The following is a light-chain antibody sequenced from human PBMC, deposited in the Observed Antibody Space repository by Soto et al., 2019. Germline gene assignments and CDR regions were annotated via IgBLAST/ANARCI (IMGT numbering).Light chain of an antibody. CDR1: QSISSW. V-gene: IGKV1-5*01. CDR3: QQHDNNKPLT. CDR2: DAS. Sequence: DIKMTQSPSTLSASVGDRVNITCRASQSISSWLAWYQQKPGKATKLLIFDASSLESGTPSRFRGRRSGTQYTPTINGRQPDDVATYYCQQHDNNKPLTFGGGTKVDIK. J-gene: IGKJ4*01.